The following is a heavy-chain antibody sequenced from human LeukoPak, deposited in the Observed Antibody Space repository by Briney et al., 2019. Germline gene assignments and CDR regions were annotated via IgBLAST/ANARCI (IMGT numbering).Heavy chain of an antibody. CDR1: GYTFTSYG. CDR2: LSAYNGNT. CDR3: ASSVGATRTGDAFDI. Sequence: ASVKVSCKASGYTFTSYGISWVRQAPGQGLEWMGWLSAYNGNTNYAQKLQGRVTMTTDTSTSTAYMELRSLRSDDTAVYYCASSVGATRTGDAFDIWGQGTMVTVSS. V-gene: IGHV1-18*01. D-gene: IGHD1-26*01. J-gene: IGHJ3*02.